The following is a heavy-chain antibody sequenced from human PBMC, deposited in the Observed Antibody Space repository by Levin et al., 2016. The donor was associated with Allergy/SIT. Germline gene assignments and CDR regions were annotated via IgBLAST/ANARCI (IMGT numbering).Heavy chain of an antibody. CDR2: IDPSDSYT. CDR1: GYSFTSYW. Sequence: GESLKISCKGSGYSFTSYWISWVRQMPGKGLEWMGRIDPSDSYTNYSPSFQGHVTISADKSISTAYLQWSSLKASDTAMYYCARHLYSSSYPYYYYMDVWGKGTTVTVSS. V-gene: IGHV5-10-1*01. D-gene: IGHD6-6*01. J-gene: IGHJ6*03. CDR3: ARHLYSSSYPYYYYMDV.